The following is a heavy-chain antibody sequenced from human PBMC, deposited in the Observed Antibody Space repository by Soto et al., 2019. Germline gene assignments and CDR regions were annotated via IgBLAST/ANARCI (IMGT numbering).Heavy chain of an antibody. V-gene: IGHV3-15*07. CDR3: TADVPSVTGHSDY. CDR1: GFIFDSAW. CDR2: VRSKSGGGIK. J-gene: IGHJ4*01. D-gene: IGHD2-21*02. Sequence: EVHLVESGGGFRKPGESLRLSCVASGFIFDSAWMNWVRQDPGKGLEWVGRVRSKSGGGIKEYAAPVNGRFTVSKDDSEGTLYLQMNSLNIEDTAGYYCTADVPSVTGHSDYWGRGTLVTVSS.